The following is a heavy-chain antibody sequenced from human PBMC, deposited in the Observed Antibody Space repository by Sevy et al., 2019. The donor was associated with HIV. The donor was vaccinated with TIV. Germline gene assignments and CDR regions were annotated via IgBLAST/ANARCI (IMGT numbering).Heavy chain of an antibody. J-gene: IGHJ4*02. CDR1: GFTFSTHW. V-gene: IGHV3-7*03. CDR3: AKDVY. CDR2: IKEDGSEK. Sequence: GGSLRLSCAASGFTFSTHWMSWVRQAPGKGLEWVANIKEDGSEKYYVDSVKGRFTISRDNAKNSLFLQTNSLRAEDTALYYCAKDVYWGQGTLVTVSS.